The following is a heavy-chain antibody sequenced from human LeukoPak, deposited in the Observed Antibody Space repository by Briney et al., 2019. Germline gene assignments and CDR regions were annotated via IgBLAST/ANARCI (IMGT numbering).Heavy chain of an antibody. CDR2: ISSSSSYI. V-gene: IGHV3-21*01. CDR1: GFTFSNAW. Sequence: KTGGSLRLSCAASGFTFSNAWISWVRQAPGKGLEWVSSISSSSSYIYYADSVKGRFTISRDNAKNSLYLQMNSLRAEDTAVYYCARVCPFQAAADTPAVGLDYWGQGTLVTVSS. D-gene: IGHD6-13*01. CDR3: ARVCPFQAAADTPAVGLDY. J-gene: IGHJ4*02.